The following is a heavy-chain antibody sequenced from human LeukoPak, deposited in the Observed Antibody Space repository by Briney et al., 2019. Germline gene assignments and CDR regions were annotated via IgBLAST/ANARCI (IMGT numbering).Heavy chain of an antibody. D-gene: IGHD3-9*01. J-gene: IGHJ4*02. CDR2: ISGSGGST. CDR1: GFTFSSYA. CDR3: AKSARFDWYIDY. V-gene: IGHV3-23*01. Sequence: GGSLRLSCAASGFTFSSYAMSWVRQAPGKGLEWVSSISGSGGSTYYADSVKGRFTISRDNSKTTLYLQMNSLRAEDTAVYYCAKSARFDWYIDYWGQGTLVTVSS.